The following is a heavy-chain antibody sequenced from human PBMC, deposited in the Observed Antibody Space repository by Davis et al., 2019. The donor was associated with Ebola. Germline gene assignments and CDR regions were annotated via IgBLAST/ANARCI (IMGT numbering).Heavy chain of an antibody. V-gene: IGHV1-24*01. CDR2: FDPEDGEA. J-gene: IGHJ4*02. CDR3: VRSNSWYGDY. CDR1: AYTLTELS. D-gene: IGHD6-13*01. Sequence: ASVKVSCKVSAYTLTELSIHWVRQAPGKGLEWVGRFDPEDGEAIYAQKFQGRIAMTIDTSTNTLYMELRSLRSDDTAMYYCVRSNSWYGDYWGRGTLVTVSS.